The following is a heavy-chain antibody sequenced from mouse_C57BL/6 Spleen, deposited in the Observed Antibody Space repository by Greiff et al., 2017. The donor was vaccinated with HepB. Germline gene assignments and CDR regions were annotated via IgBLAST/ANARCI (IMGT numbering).Heavy chain of an antibody. Sequence: QVQLKQPGAELVKPGASVKLSCKASGYTFTSYWMHWVKQRPGQGLEWIGMIHPNSGSTKYNEKFKSKATLTVDKSSSTAYMQLSSLTSEDSAVYYCARGSYYSNYGYFDYWGQGTTLTVSS. D-gene: IGHD2-5*01. CDR1: GYTFTSYW. V-gene: IGHV1-64*01. J-gene: IGHJ2*01. CDR2: IHPNSGST. CDR3: ARGSYYSNYGYFDY.